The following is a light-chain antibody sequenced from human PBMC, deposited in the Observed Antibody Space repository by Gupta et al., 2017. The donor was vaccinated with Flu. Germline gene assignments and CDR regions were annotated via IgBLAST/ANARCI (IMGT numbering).Light chain of an antibody. CDR3: QSYDSSLSGYV. Sequence: QQLPGTAPKLLIYGNTNRPSGVPDRFSGSKSGTSASPAITSASLAITGLQAEDEADYYCQSYDSSLSGYVFGTGTKVTVL. J-gene: IGLJ1*01. V-gene: IGLV1-40*01. CDR2: GNT.